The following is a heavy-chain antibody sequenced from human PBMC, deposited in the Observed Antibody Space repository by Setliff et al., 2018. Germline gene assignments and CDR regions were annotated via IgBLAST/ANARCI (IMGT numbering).Heavy chain of an antibody. D-gene: IGHD2-2*01. CDR3: ARPGYCSSTSCSQFDY. J-gene: IGHJ4*02. CDR2: IYPGDSDT. V-gene: IGHV5-51*01. CDR1: EYSFTTYW. Sequence: GESLKISCKASEYSFTTYWIGWVRQMPGKGLEWMGIIYPGDSDTRYSPSFQGQVTISADKSINTAYLQWSSLKASDTAMYYCARPGYCSSTSCSQFDYWGQGTLVTVSS.